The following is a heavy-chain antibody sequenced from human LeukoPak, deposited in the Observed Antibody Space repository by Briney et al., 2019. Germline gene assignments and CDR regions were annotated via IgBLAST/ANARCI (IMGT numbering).Heavy chain of an antibody. CDR1: GFTFDDYA. CDR3: AKDKVAARRYYFDY. CDR2: ISWNSGSI. J-gene: IGHJ4*02. Sequence: HPGRSLRLSCAASGFTFDDYAMHWVRQAPGKGLEWVSGISWNSGSIGYADSVKGRFTISRDNAKNSLYLQMNSLRAEDTALYYCAKDKVAARRYYFDYWGQGTLVTVSS. D-gene: IGHD6-6*01. V-gene: IGHV3-9*01.